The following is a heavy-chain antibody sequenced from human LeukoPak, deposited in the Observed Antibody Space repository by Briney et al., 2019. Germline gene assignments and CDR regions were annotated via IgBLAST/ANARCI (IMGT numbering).Heavy chain of an antibody. CDR3: AREGSITIFGVVRSFDY. Sequence: ASVKVSCKASGYTFTSYYMHWVRQAPGQGLEWMGIINPSGGSTSYAQKFQGRVTMTTDASTSTAYMELRSLRSDDTAVYYCAREGSITIFGVVRSFDYWGQGTLVTVSS. CDR1: GYTFTSYY. CDR2: INPSGGST. J-gene: IGHJ4*02. D-gene: IGHD3-3*01. V-gene: IGHV1-46*01.